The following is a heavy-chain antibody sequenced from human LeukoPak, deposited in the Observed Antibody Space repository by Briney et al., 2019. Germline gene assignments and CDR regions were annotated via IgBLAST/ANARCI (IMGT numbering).Heavy chain of an antibody. CDR3: ARFYYDSSGYGFDS. D-gene: IGHD3-22*01. V-gene: IGHV4-34*01. Sequence: SETLSLTCAVYGGSFSGYYWSWIRQPPGKGLEWIGEINHSGSTNYNASLKSRVTTSVDTSKNQFSLKLSSVTAADTAVYYCARFYYDSSGYGFDSWGQGTKVTVSS. CDR2: INHSGST. CDR1: GGSFSGYY. J-gene: IGHJ3*02.